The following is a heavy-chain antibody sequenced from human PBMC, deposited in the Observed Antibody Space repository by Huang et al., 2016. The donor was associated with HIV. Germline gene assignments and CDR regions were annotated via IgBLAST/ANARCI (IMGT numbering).Heavy chain of an antibody. D-gene: IGHD7-27*01. V-gene: IGHV4-39*01. Sequence: QVQLQESGPGLVKPSENLSLNCTVSGGFISTGSYSWGWLRQTPGKGLEWIASIYYSGSTNYNPSRKSRVTISVDTSQTQFSLKLSSVTAADTAIYYCARRLGNYFFDYWGQGTLVTVSS. CDR2: IYYSGST. J-gene: IGHJ4*02. CDR3: ARRLGNYFFDY. CDR1: GGFISTGSYS.